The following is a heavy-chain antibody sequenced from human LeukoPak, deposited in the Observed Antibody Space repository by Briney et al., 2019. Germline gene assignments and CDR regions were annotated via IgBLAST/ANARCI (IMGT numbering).Heavy chain of an antibody. CDR1: GFTFSSYE. CDR2: ISSSGSTI. Sequence: GGSLRLSCAASGFTFSSYEMNWVRQAPGKGLEWVSYISSSGSTIYYADSVKGRFTISRDNAKNSPYLQMNSLRAEDTAVYYCARDLLTPGAFDIWGQGTMVTVSS. D-gene: IGHD1-14*01. CDR3: ARDLLTPGAFDI. J-gene: IGHJ3*02. V-gene: IGHV3-48*03.